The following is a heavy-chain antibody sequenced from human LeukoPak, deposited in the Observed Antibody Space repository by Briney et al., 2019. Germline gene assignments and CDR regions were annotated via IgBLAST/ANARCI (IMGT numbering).Heavy chain of an antibody. Sequence: ASVKVSCKASGYTFTSYYMHWVRQAPGQGLEWMGIINPSGGSTSYAQKFQGRVTMTRDTSTSTVYMELSSLRSEDTAVYYCARDWPNYYGSGRGWFDPWGQGTLVTVSS. J-gene: IGHJ5*02. CDR3: ARDWPNYYGSGRGWFDP. D-gene: IGHD3-10*01. V-gene: IGHV1-46*01. CDR1: GYTFTSYY. CDR2: INPSGGST.